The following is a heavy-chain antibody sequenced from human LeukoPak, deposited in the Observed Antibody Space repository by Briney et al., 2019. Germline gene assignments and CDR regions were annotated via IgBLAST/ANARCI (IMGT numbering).Heavy chain of an antibody. CDR3: AKAGDFYYYYGMDV. Sequence: PGGSLGLSCAASGFTFSSYGMHWVRQAPGKGLEWVAVISYDGSNKYYADSVKGRFTISRDNSKNTLYLQMNSLRAEDTAVYYCAKAGDFYYYYGMDVWGQGTTVTVSS. CDR2: ISYDGSNK. V-gene: IGHV3-30*18. J-gene: IGHJ6*02. D-gene: IGHD2/OR15-2a*01. CDR1: GFTFSSYG.